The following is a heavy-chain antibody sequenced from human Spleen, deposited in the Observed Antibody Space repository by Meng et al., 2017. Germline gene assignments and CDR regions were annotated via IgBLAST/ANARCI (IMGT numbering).Heavy chain of an antibody. CDR2: ITTNTGKP. CDR3: ARQEITGCSPY. Sequence: QVQLVQSGSELKKPGASVHISCKASGYTFTTYYINWWRQAPGQGLEWMGWITTNTGKPTYAPGFTGRFVFSLDTSASTTYLQISSLKADDTAVYYCARQEITGCSPYWGQGTLVTVSS. D-gene: IGHD2-15*01. CDR1: GYTFTTYY. J-gene: IGHJ4*02. V-gene: IGHV7-4-1*02.